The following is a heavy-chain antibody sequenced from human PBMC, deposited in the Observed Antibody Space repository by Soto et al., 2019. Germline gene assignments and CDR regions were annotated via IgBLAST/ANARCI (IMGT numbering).Heavy chain of an antibody. J-gene: IGHJ6*03. CDR1: GFTFISYS. D-gene: IGHD4-4*01. CDR3: ARPVRSTVTASTNYYMDV. V-gene: IGHV3-48*01. CDR2: ISSSSSTI. Sequence: GALRLSCAASGFTFISYSMNWVLQAPGKGLEWVSYISSSSSTIYYADSVKGRFTISRDNAKNSLYLQMNSLRAEDTAVYYCARPVRSTVTASTNYYMDVWGKGTTVTVSS.